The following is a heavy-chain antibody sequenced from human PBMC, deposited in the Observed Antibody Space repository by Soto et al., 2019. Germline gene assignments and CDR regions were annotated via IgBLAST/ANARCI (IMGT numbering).Heavy chain of an antibody. CDR1: GGTFVSSA. CDR2: IIPILGST. Sequence: QVQLLQSGAELREPGSSVRVSCTPSGGTFVSSAFAWVRQAPGGKIEWMGGIIPILGSTKYAEKFLGRLTIRADDSSSTAYLELSSLTSDDTAVYFCAKKNPHGDSNKAWLDPWGQGTLVTVST. J-gene: IGHJ5*02. CDR3: AKKNPHGDSNKAWLDP. D-gene: IGHD2-8*01. V-gene: IGHV1-69*01.